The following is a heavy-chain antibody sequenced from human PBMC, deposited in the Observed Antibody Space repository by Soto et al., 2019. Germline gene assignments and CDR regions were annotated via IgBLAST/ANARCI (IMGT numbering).Heavy chain of an antibody. Sequence: SETLSRTCTVSGFSISSNSYYWDWIRPAPGQGLEWIGSIYYGGSTYYNPSLKSRVTISVDTSKNQFSLRLRSVTAADTAVYYCAAPLTGFTSGWYDPGTDSWGQGTLVTFSS. CDR1: GFSISSNSYY. CDR2: IYYGGST. J-gene: IGHJ4*02. D-gene: IGHD6-19*01. CDR3: AAPLTGFTSGWYDPGTDS. V-gene: IGHV4-39*01.